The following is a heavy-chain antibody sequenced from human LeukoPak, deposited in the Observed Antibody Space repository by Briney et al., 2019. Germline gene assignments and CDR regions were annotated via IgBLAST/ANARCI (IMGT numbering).Heavy chain of an antibody. CDR1: GFTFSSYW. CDR2: IKQDGSEK. V-gene: IGHV3-7*04. D-gene: IGHD1-26*01. J-gene: IGHJ4*02. Sequence: GGSLGLSCAASGFTFSSYWMSWVRQAPGKGLEWVANIKQDGSEKYYVDSVKGRFTISRDNAKNSLYLQMNSLRAEDTAVYYCARAAATQGPDYFDYWGQGTLVTVSS. CDR3: ARAAATQGPDYFDY.